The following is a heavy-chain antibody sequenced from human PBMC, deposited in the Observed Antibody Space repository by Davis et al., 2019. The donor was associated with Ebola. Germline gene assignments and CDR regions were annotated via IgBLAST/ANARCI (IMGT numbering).Heavy chain of an antibody. J-gene: IGHJ4*02. D-gene: IGHD4-11*01. Sequence: SETLSLTCTVSGGSVSSGSYYWSWIRQPPGKGLEWIGYIYYSGSTNYNPSLKSRVTISVDTSKNQFSLKLSSVTAADTTMYYCATTPRYGNYGAYFDSWGQGTLVTVSS. CDR3: ATTPRYGNYGAYFDS. CDR1: GGSVSSGSYY. V-gene: IGHV4-61*01. CDR2: IYYSGST.